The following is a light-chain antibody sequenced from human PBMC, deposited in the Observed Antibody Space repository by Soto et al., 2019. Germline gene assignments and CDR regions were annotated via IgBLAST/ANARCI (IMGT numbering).Light chain of an antibody. CDR2: EVT. Sequence: QSVLTQPASVSGSPGQSITISCTGTSSDIGSYDYVSWYQQHPGKAPILIIYEVTDRPSGVSNRFSGSKSGNTASLTISGLQAEDEADYYCSSFTSTSTRLFGSGTKVTAL. V-gene: IGLV2-14*01. CDR3: SSFTSTSTRL. J-gene: IGLJ1*01. CDR1: SSDIGSYDY.